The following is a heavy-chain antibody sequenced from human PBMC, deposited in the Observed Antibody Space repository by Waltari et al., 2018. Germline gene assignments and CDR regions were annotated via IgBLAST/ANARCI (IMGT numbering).Heavy chain of an antibody. V-gene: IGHV1-46*01. CDR1: GYTFTSYY. J-gene: IGHJ4*02. CDR3: ARDGYSGYDLIYFDY. CDR2: INPSGGGT. D-gene: IGHD5-12*01. Sequence: QVQLVQSGAEVKKPGASVKVSCKASGYTFTSYYMHWVRQAPGQGLEWMGIINPSGGGTSYAQNFQGRVTMTRDTSTSTVYMELSSLRSEDTAVYYCARDGYSGYDLIYFDYWGQGTLVTVSS.